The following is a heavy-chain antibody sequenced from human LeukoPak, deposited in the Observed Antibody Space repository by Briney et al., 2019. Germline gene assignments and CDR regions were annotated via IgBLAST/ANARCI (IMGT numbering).Heavy chain of an antibody. V-gene: IGHV3-21*01. CDR3: ARARTTRGFDY. CDR1: GFTFSSYS. CDR2: ISSSSSYI. J-gene: IGHJ4*02. Sequence: PGGSLRLSCAASGFTFSSYSMNWVRQAPGKGLEWVSSISSSSSYIYYADSVKGRFTISRDNSKNTLYLQMNSLRAEDTAVYYCARARTTRGFDYWGQGTLVTVSS. D-gene: IGHD4-17*01.